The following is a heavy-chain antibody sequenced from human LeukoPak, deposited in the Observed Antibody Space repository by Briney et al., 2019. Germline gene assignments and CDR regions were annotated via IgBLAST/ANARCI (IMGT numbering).Heavy chain of an antibody. J-gene: IGHJ5*01. CDR2: INLGGTNT. CDR1: GFTFNDYY. CDR3: ATEGAGFDS. Sequence: GGSLRLSCAASGFTFNDYYMSWIRQAPGKGLEWLSYINLGGTNTHYADSVKGRCTISKDNAKKSLYLEMNNLSAEDTAVYYCATEGAGFDSWGQGVLVTVSS. V-gene: IGHV3-11*01.